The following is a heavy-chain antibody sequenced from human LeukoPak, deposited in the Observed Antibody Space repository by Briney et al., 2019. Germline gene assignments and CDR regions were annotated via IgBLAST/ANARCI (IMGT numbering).Heavy chain of an antibody. CDR2: IKQDGSEK. CDR3: AKQRGRYSYGYDY. V-gene: IGHV3-7*01. CDR1: GFTFSSYW. D-gene: IGHD5-18*01. Sequence: GGSLRLSCAASGFTFSSYWMSWVRQAPGKGLEWVANIKQDGSEKYYADSVKGRLTISRDNSKNTLYLQMNSLRAEDTAVYYCAKQRGRYSYGYDYWGQGTLVTVSS. J-gene: IGHJ4*02.